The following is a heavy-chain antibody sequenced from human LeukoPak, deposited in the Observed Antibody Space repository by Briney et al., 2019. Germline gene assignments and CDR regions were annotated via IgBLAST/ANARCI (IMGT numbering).Heavy chain of an antibody. D-gene: IGHD6-13*01. Sequence: ASVKVSCKASGGTFSSYAISWVRQAPGQGLEWMGWINPNSGGTNYAQKFQGRVTMTRDTSISTAYMELSRLRSDDTAVYYCASPYSSSPDAFDIWGQGTMVTVSS. CDR1: GGTFSSYA. CDR3: ASPYSSSPDAFDI. J-gene: IGHJ3*02. V-gene: IGHV1-2*02. CDR2: INPNSGGT.